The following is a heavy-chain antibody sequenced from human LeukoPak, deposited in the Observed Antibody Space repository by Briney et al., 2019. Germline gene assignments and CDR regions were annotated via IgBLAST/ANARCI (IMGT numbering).Heavy chain of an antibody. CDR3: ARAYSGYDPSDY. CDR1: GFSFSNYA. CDR2: IWYNGAHE. D-gene: IGHD5-12*01. J-gene: IGHJ4*02. V-gene: IGHV3-33*01. Sequence: GGSLRLSRAASGFSFSNYAMHWVRQAPGKGLEWVAVIWYNGAHEYYADSVKGRFTISRDNSKNTLYLQMNSLRAEDTAVYYCARAYSGYDPSDYWGQGTLVTVSS.